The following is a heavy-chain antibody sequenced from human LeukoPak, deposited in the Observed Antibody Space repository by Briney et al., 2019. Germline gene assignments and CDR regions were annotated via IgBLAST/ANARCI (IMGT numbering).Heavy chain of an antibody. D-gene: IGHD2-2*01. J-gene: IGHJ4*02. V-gene: IGHV3-23*01. CDR3: AKDPIVVVPAARGFDY. CDR1: GFTFSSYA. Sequence: GGSLRLSCAASGFTFSSYAMSWVRQAPGKGLEWVSVISGSGGSTYYADSVKGRFAISRDNSKNTLYLQMNSLRAEDTAVYYCAKDPIVVVPAARGFDYWGQGTLVTVSS. CDR2: ISGSGGST.